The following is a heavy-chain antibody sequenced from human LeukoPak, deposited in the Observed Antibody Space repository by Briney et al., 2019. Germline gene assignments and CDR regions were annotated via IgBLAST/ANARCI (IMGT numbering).Heavy chain of an antibody. CDR3: ARDSSSEGPLEY. CDR2: IRSKTNNYAT. CDR1: GFTFSASA. Sequence: PGGSLRLSCAASGFTFSASAVHWVRQASGKGLEWIGRIRSKTNNYATAYADSLKGRFTVSRGDSKNTAYLQMNSLKTEDSAVYFCARDSSSEGPLEYWGQGTRVTVSS. J-gene: IGHJ4*02. D-gene: IGHD3-22*01. V-gene: IGHV3-73*01.